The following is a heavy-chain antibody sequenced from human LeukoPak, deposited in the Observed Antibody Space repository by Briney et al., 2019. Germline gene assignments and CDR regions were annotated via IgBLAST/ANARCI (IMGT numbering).Heavy chain of an antibody. CDR1: GFTFSSHW. Sequence: GGSLRLSCATSGFTFSSHWMSWVRQAPGKGLEWVADIKEDGSEKYYVDSVKGRFTISRDNAKNSLYVQMNSLRAEDTAVYYCALNPDYYGSGSFDYWGQGTLVTVSS. J-gene: IGHJ4*02. CDR2: IKEDGSEK. V-gene: IGHV3-7*01. CDR3: ALNPDYYGSGSFDY. D-gene: IGHD3-10*01.